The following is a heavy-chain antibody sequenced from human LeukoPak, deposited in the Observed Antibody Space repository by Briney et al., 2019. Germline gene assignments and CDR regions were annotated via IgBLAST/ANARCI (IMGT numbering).Heavy chain of an antibody. V-gene: IGHV3-74*01. Sequence: PGGSLRLSCAASGFTFSSYWMHWARHAPGKGLVWVSRINSDGSSTSYADSVKGRFTISRDNAKNTLYLQMNSLRAEDTAVYYCARGRDFWSGYYSDYWGQGTLVTVSS. J-gene: IGHJ4*02. CDR3: ARGRDFWSGYYSDY. D-gene: IGHD3-3*01. CDR2: INSDGSST. CDR1: GFTFSSYW.